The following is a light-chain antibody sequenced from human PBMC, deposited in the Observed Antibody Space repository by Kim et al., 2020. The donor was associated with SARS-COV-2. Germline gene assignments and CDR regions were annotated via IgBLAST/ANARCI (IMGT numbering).Light chain of an antibody. CDR3: QQRSNWPR. Sequence: EIVLTQSPATLSLSPGERATLSCRASQSVSSYLAWYQQKPGQAPRLLIYDASNRATGIPARFSGSGSGKDFTLTISSLEPEDFAVYYCQQRSNWPRFVGGTKVDIK. J-gene: IGKJ4*02. V-gene: IGKV3-11*01. CDR1: QSVSSY. CDR2: DAS.